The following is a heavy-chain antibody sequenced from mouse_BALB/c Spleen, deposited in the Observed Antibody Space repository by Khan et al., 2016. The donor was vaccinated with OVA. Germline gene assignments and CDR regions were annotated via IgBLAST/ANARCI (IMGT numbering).Heavy chain of an antibody. Sequence: QVQLKESGAELARPGASVKMSCKASGYTFTSYTMHWVKQRPGQGLEWIGYINPSSSYPNYNQKFKDKATLTADKSSSTAYMQLSSLTSEDSAVYYCTSEGAYYRSDGWFAYWGQGTLVTVSA. CDR1: GYTFTSYT. J-gene: IGHJ3*01. D-gene: IGHD2-14*01. V-gene: IGHV1-4*01. CDR3: TSEGAYYRSDGWFAY. CDR2: INPSSSYP.